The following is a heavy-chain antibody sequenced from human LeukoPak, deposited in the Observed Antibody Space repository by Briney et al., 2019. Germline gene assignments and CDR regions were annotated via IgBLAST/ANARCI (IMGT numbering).Heavy chain of an antibody. CDR3: ARVARSTDY. CDR1: GYTFTGYY. Sequence: SVKVSCKASGYTFTGYYMHWVRQAPGQGLEWMGRIIPILGIANYAQKFQGRVTITADKSTSTAYMELSSLRSEDTAVYYCARVARSTDYWGQGTLVTVSS. V-gene: IGHV1-69*04. CDR2: IIPILGIA. J-gene: IGHJ4*02.